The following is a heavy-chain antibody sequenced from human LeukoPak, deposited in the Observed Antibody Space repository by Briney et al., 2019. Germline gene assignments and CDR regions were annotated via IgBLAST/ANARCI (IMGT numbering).Heavy chain of an antibody. CDR3: AKEGPHYYDSSGYSDY. D-gene: IGHD3-22*01. CDR2: FSRDGSSI. CDR1: GFTFSGYT. J-gene: IGHJ4*02. Sequence: GGSLRLSCAASGFTFSGYTMHWVRQAPGKGLEWVAVFSRDGSSISYADSVKGRFTISRDNSKNTLYLQMNSLRAEDTAVYYCAKEGPHYYDSSGYSDYWGQGTLVTVSS. V-gene: IGHV3-30*18.